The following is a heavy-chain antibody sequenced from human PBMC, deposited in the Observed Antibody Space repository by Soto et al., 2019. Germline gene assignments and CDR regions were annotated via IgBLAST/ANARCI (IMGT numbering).Heavy chain of an antibody. CDR2: ISGSGGST. V-gene: IGHV3-23*01. J-gene: IGHJ6*03. D-gene: IGHD6-6*01. CDR3: AKEWGGAARPDSHFGGDYYYYMDV. Sequence: GGSLRLSCAASGFTFSSYAMSWVRQAPGKGLEWVSAISGSGGSTYYADSVKGRFTISRDNSKNTLYLQMNSLRAEDTAVYYCAKEWGGAARPDSHFGGDYYYYMDVWGKGTTVTVSS. CDR1: GFTFSSYA.